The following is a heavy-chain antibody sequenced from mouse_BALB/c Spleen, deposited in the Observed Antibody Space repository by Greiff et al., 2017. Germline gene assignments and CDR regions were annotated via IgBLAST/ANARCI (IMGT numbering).Heavy chain of an antibody. V-gene: IGHV1-31*01. Sequence: EVKLVESGPELVKPGASVKISCKASGYSFTGYYMHWVKQSHVKSLEWIGRINPYNGATSYNQNFKDKASLTVDKSSSTAYMELHSLTSEDSAVYYCARYGNYLYFDYWGQGTTLTVSS. D-gene: IGHD2-1*01. J-gene: IGHJ2*01. CDR1: GYSFTGYY. CDR2: INPYNGAT. CDR3: ARYGNYLYFDY.